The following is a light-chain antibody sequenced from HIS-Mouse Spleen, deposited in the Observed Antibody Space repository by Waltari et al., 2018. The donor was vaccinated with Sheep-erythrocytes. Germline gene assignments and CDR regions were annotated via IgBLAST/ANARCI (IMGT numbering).Light chain of an antibody. V-gene: IGLV3-1*01. Sequence: SYELTHPPSVSVSPGQTASITRSGDQFGDKYACWYQQKPGHSPVLVIYQDSKRPSGIPERFSGSNSGNTSTLTISGTQAMDEADYYCCSYAGSYTFWVFGGGTKLTVL. CDR2: QDS. J-gene: IGLJ3*02. CDR3: CSYAGSYTFWV. CDR1: QFGDKY.